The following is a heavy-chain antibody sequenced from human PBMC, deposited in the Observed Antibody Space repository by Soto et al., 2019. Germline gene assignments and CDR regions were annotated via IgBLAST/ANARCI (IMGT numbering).Heavy chain of an antibody. CDR3: ARASYGSGSYYTVYYMDV. V-gene: IGHV4-61*01. CDR1: DGSVSSGIYY. J-gene: IGHJ6*03. CDR2: IDNSGST. D-gene: IGHD3-10*01. Sequence: PSETLSLTCTVSDGSVSSGIYYWSWIRQPPGKGLEWIGYIDNSGSTTYSPSLKSRVTISLDTSKNQFSLKLSSVIAADSAVYYCARASYGSGSYYTVYYMDVWGKGTTVTVSS.